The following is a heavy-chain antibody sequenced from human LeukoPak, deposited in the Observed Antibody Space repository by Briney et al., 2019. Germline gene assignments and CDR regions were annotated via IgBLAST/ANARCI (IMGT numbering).Heavy chain of an antibody. CDR1: GYSCINYW. V-gene: IGHV5-51*01. CDR2: IYPGDSDT. D-gene: IGHD6-19*01. Sequence: GDSMKVCCKGSGYSCINYWISWVRQMPQKGQEWMGIIYPGDSDTRYSPYFQGKVTISADKSISTAYLQWSGLKASDTATYYCASRGSSGSSDDSHIWGLETWVTVSS. CDR3: ASRGSSGSSDDSHI. J-gene: IGHJ3*02.